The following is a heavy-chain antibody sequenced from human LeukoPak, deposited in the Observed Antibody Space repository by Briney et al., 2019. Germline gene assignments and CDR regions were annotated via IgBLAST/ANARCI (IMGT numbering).Heavy chain of an antibody. CDR2: INHSGST. J-gene: IGHJ4*02. V-gene: IGHV4-34*01. CDR1: GGSFSGYY. CDR3: ARASRPPHRHEYYYDSSGYYYPDFDY. Sequence: PSETLTLTCAVYGGSFSGYYWSWIRQPPGKGLKWIGEINHSGSTNYNPSLKSRVTISVDTSKNQFSLKLSSVTASDTAVYYCARASRPPHRHEYYYDSSGYYYPDFDYWGQGTLVTVSS. D-gene: IGHD3-22*01.